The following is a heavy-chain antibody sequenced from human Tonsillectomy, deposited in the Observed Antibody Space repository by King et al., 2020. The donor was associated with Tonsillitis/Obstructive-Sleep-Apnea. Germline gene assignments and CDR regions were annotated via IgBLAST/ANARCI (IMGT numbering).Heavy chain of an antibody. Sequence: VQLVESGGGVVQPGRSLRLSCAASGFTFSSYGMHWVRQAPGKGLEWVAVIWYDGSNKYYADSVKGRFTISRDNSKNTLYLQMNSLRAEDTAVYYCARDGLRFLEWLSPPFGYWGQGTLVTVSS. D-gene: IGHD3-3*01. CDR1: GFTFSSYG. CDR3: ARDGLRFLEWLSPPFGY. J-gene: IGHJ4*02. V-gene: IGHV3-33*01. CDR2: IWYDGSNK.